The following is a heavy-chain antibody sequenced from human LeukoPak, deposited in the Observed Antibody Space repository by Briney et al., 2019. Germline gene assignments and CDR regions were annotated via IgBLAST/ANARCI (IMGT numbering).Heavy chain of an antibody. J-gene: IGHJ4*02. CDR1: GFTFSSYE. D-gene: IGHD3-22*01. CDR3: ARDGYYYDSSGYYSYYFDY. V-gene: IGHV3-48*03. Sequence: GGSLRLSCAASGFTFSSYEMNWVRQAPGRGLEWVSYISSSGSTIYYADSVKGRFTISRDNAKNSLYLQMNSLRAEDTAVYYCARDGYYYDSSGYYSYYFDYWGQGTLVTVSS. CDR2: ISSSGSTI.